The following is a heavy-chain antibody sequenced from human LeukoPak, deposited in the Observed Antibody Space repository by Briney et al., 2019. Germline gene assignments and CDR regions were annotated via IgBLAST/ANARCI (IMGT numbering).Heavy chain of an antibody. V-gene: IGHV3-23*01. Sequence: GGSLRLSCAASGFTFSSYAMSWVRQAPGKGLEWVSAISGSGGSTYYADSVKGRFTISRDNSKNTLYLQMNSLRAEDTAVYYCAKDLGDCSSTSCYDFDYWGQGTLVTVSS. CDR1: GFTFSSYA. D-gene: IGHD2-2*01. CDR3: AKDLGDCSSTSCYDFDY. J-gene: IGHJ4*02. CDR2: ISGSGGST.